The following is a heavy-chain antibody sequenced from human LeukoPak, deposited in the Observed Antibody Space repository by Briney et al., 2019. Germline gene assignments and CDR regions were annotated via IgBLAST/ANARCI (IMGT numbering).Heavy chain of an antibody. J-gene: IGHJ3*02. CDR1: GGSISRYY. D-gene: IGHD5-18*01. Sequence: PSDTLSLTCTVSGGSISRYYWSWIRQPPGKGLDWIGYIYYSGSINYNSALKSRVTISVDTSKNQCSLKLSSVTAADTAVYYYARGGYSYDYAFDIWGQGTMVTVSS. CDR2: IYYSGSI. V-gene: IGHV4-59*01. CDR3: ARGGYSYDYAFDI.